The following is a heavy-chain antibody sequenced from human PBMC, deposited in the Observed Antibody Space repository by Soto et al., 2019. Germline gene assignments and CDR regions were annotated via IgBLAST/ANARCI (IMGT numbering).Heavy chain of an antibody. Sequence: ASVKVSCKASGGTFSSYAISWVRQAPGQRLEWMGWINAGNGDTKYSQKFQGRVTITRDTSTSTVYMELSSLRSEDTAVYYCARAHDYALDYWGQGTLVTVSS. CDR1: GGTFSSYA. V-gene: IGHV1-3*01. D-gene: IGHD3-16*01. CDR3: ARAHDYALDY. CDR2: INAGNGDT. J-gene: IGHJ4*02.